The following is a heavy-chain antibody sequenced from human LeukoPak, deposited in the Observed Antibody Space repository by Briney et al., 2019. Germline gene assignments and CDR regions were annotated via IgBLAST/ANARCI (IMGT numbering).Heavy chain of an antibody. D-gene: IGHD3-10*01. V-gene: IGHV4-59*01. CDR3: ARDRGYYGSFDP. CDR1: GGSISSYY. CDR2: MYSSGNS. Sequence: PSETLSLTCSVSGGSISSYYWSWIRQPPGKGLEWIGSMYSSGNSNYNPSLKSRVTISIDSSKNEFSLRLSSVTAADTAVYYCARDRGYYGSFDPWGQGSLVTVSP. J-gene: IGHJ5*02.